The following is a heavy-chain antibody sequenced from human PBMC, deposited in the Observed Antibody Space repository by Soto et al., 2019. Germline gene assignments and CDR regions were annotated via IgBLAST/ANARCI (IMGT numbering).Heavy chain of an antibody. CDR3: ARDYMVRGVMRWFDP. CDR2: IYHSGST. CDR1: GGSISSSNW. Sequence: QVQLQESGPGLVKPSGTLSLTCAVSGGSISSSNWWSWVRQPPGKGLEWIGEIYHSGSTNYNPSLQSRVTISVDKSKIQFSRKLSSVTAADTAVYYCARDYMVRGVMRWFDPWGQGTLVTVSS. J-gene: IGHJ5*02. V-gene: IGHV4-4*02. D-gene: IGHD3-10*01.